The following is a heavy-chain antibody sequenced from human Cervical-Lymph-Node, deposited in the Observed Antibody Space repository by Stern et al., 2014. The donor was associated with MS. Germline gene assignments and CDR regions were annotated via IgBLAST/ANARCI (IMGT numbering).Heavy chain of an antibody. CDR2: IIPFFGTP. J-gene: IGHJ6*02. CDR1: GDTSNTDA. D-gene: IGHD1-14*01. Sequence: QVQLVQSGAEVQKPGSSVKVSCKASGDTSNTDAIHWVRQAPGQGLEGMGGIIPFFGTPVYAQRFKGRVSIAADESTATDYMELSSLRSDDTAVYYCARGASSAAWYKHAVDVWGQGTTVTVSS. V-gene: IGHV1-69*01. CDR3: ARGASSAAWYKHAVDV.